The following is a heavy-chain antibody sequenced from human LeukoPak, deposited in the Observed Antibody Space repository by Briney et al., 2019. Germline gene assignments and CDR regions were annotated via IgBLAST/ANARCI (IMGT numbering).Heavy chain of an antibody. D-gene: IGHD5-12*01. CDR1: GGSISSYY. CDR2: IYYSGST. CDR3: ARVSGGPAKGTFDI. Sequence: SETLSLTCTVSGGSISSYYWSWIRQPPGKGLEWIGYIYYSGSTNYNPSLKSRVTISVDTSKNQFSLKLSSVTAADTAVYYCARVSGGPAKGTFDIWGQGTMVTVSS. V-gene: IGHV4-59*01. J-gene: IGHJ3*02.